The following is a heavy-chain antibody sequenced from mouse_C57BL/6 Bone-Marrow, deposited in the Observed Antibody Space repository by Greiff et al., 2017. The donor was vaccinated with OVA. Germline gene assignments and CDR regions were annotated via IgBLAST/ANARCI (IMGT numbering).Heavy chain of an antibody. CDR1: GYTFTDYE. CDR3: TRFYGSSYCDY. D-gene: IGHD1-1*01. Sequence: VKLMESGAELVRPGASVTLSCKASGYTFTDYEMHWVKQTPVHGLEWIGAIDPETGGTAYNEKFKGKAILTADKSSSTAYMELRSLTSEDSAVYYCTRFYGSSYCDYWGQGTTLTVSS. J-gene: IGHJ2*01. CDR2: IDPETGGT. V-gene: IGHV1-15*01.